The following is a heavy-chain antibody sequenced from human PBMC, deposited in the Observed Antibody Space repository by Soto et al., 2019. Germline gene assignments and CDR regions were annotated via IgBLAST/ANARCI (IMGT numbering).Heavy chain of an antibody. D-gene: IGHD3-22*01. CDR3: ARDDQYCYDSSGYSAEYFQH. Sequence: QVQLVESGGGVVQPGRSLRLSCAASGFTFTSYGMHWVRQAPGKGLEWVADIWYDGSNKYYADSVKGRFTISRDNSKNTLYLQMNSLRAEDTAVYYCARDDQYCYDSSGYSAEYFQHWGQGTLGTFSS. J-gene: IGHJ1*01. CDR2: IWYDGSNK. CDR1: GFTFTSYG. V-gene: IGHV3-33*01.